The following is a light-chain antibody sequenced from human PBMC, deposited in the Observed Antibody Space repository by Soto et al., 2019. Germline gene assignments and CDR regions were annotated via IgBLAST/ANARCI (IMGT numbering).Light chain of an antibody. CDR2: GNS. V-gene: IGLV1-40*01. Sequence: QSVVTQPPAVSGSPGQGVTISCTGSSSNIGAGYDVHWYQQLPGTAPKLLIYGNSNRPSGVPDRFSGSKSGTSASLAITGLQAEDGADYYRQSYDSSLSGSVFGGGTQLTVL. CDR3: QSYDSSLSGSV. J-gene: IGLJ2*01. CDR1: SSNIGAGYD.